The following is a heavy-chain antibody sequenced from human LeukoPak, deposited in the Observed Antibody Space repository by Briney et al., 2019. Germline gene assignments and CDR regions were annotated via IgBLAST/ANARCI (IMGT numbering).Heavy chain of an antibody. CDR2: ISHDGRNK. CDR1: GFTFSSYT. Sequence: PGGSLRFSCAASGFTFSSYTIHWVRQAPGKGLEWVTLISHDGRNKNYADSVKGRFTISRDNPKKTLYLEVNSLRPEDTAVYYCARGSHQDYFGSMTYPFDYWGQGILVTVSS. D-gene: IGHD3-10*01. CDR3: ARGSHQDYFGSMTYPFDY. J-gene: IGHJ4*02. V-gene: IGHV3-30*04.